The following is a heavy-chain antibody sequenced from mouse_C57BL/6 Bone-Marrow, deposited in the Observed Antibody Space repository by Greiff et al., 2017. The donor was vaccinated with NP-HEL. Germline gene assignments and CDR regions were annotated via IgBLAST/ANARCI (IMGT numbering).Heavy chain of an antibody. D-gene: IGHD5-1*01. CDR2: IRSKSNNYAT. Sequence: EVKLVESGGGLVQPKGSLKLSCAASGFSFTTYAMNWVRQAPGQGLEWVARIRSKSNNYATYYADSVKDRFTISRDDSESMLYLQMNNLKTEDTAMYYCVRHTYLFVDYWGQGTSGTVSS. CDR3: VRHTYLFVDY. CDR1: GFSFTTYA. V-gene: IGHV10-1*01. J-gene: IGHJ4*01.